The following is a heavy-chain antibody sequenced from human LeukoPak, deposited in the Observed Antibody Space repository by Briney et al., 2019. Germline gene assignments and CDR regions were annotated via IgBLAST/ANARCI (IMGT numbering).Heavy chain of an antibody. J-gene: IGHJ4*02. CDR2: ISPAGDST. CDR1: GFNFSDYS. V-gene: IGHV3-23*01. D-gene: IGHD2-2*01. CDR3: ARRLVTAGITDFFAS. Sequence: GGSLRLSCTASGFNFSDYSMSWVRQAPGAGLAWVSAISPAGDSTTDADSVKGRFTISRDNSKSTLYLQMNGLTAEDTALYYCARRLVTAGITDFFASWGQGTLVSVSS.